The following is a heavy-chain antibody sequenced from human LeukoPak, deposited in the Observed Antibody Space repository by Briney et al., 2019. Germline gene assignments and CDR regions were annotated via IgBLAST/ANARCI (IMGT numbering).Heavy chain of an antibody. Sequence: SETLSLTCTVSGGSISSYYWSWLRQPPGKGLEWIGYIYYSGSTNYNPSLKSRVTISVDTSKNQFSLKLSSVTAADTAVYYCARVMDTGYCGKLLGYYYYMDVWGKGTTVTVSS. CDR3: ARVMDTGYCGKLLGYYYYMDV. V-gene: IGHV4-59*01. CDR1: GGSISSYY. CDR2: IYYSGST. D-gene: IGHD2-21*01. J-gene: IGHJ6*03.